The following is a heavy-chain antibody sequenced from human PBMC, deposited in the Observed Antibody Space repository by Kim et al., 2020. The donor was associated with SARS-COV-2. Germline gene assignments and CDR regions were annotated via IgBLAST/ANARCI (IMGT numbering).Heavy chain of an antibody. V-gene: IGHV4-4*02. Sequence: PSLKSRVTISVDKSKNQFSLKPSSVTAADTAVYYCARAVWFGELLDYYFDYWGQGTLVTVSS. J-gene: IGHJ4*02. D-gene: IGHD3-10*01. CDR3: ARAVWFGELLDYYFDY.